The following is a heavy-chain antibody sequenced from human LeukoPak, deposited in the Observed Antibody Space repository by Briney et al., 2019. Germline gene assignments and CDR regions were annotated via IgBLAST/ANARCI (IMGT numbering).Heavy chain of an antibody. CDR2: MRYGGSHI. Sequence: GGSLRLSCAASGFTFSNNGMHWVRQAPGKGLEWVAFMRYGGSHIYYGDPVRGRFTISRDNSKNTLYLQMNSLGLEDTAVYYCAKARYSGSPALDYWGQGTLVTVSS. CDR1: GFTFSNNG. D-gene: IGHD1-26*01. J-gene: IGHJ4*02. V-gene: IGHV3-30*02. CDR3: AKARYSGSPALDY.